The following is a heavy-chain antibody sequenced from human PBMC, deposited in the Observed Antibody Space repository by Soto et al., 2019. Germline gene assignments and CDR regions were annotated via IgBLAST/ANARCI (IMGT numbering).Heavy chain of an antibody. Sequence: QVQLVQSGAEVKKPGASVKVSCKASGYTFTSYDINWVRQATGQGLEWMGWMNPNSGNTGYAQKFQGRVTMTRNTSXXTAYMELSSLRSEDTAVYYCARSITMVRGVRAVGYWGQGTLVTVSS. CDR3: ARSITMVRGVRAVGY. CDR2: MNPNSGNT. D-gene: IGHD3-10*01. V-gene: IGHV1-8*01. J-gene: IGHJ4*02. CDR1: GYTFTSYD.